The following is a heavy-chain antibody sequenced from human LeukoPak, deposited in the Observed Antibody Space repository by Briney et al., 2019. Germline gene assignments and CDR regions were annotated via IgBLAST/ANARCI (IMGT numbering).Heavy chain of an antibody. CDR1: GGSISSSSYY. Sequence: SETLSLTCTVSGGSISSSSYYWGWIRQPPGKGLEWIGSIYYSGSTYYNPSLKSRVTISVDTSKNQFSLKLSSVTAADTAVYYCARLGRSLKGIAVAGYFDYWGQGTLVTVSS. CDR2: IYYSGST. D-gene: IGHD6-19*01. CDR3: ARLGRSLKGIAVAGYFDY. V-gene: IGHV4-39*01. J-gene: IGHJ4*02.